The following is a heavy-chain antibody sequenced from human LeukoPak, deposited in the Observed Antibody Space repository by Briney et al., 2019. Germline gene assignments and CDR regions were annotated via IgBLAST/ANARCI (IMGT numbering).Heavy chain of an antibody. CDR3: AKASAMIVVVSKHFDY. CDR2: IRYDGSNK. J-gene: IGHJ4*02. D-gene: IGHD3-22*01. CDR1: GFTFSSYG. V-gene: IGHV3-30*02. Sequence: GGSLRLSCAASGFTFSSYGMHWVREAPGKGLEWVAFIRYDGSNKYYADSVKGRFTISRDNSKNTLYLQMNSLRAEDTAVYYCAKASAMIVVVSKHFDYWGQGTLVTVSS.